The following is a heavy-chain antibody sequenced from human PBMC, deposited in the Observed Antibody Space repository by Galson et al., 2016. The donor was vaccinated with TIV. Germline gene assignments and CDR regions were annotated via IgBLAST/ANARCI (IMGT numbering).Heavy chain of an antibody. J-gene: IGHJ3*02. V-gene: IGHV3-53*01. Sequence: LRLSCAASGFAVNSNYMSWVRQAPGKGLAWVSLIYRDGHTYYADSVKGRFTSSRENSKNTLFLPMNTLRAEDTAVYYCARVRDSGGYSYGDDAFDIWGQGTMVTVSS. CDR2: IYRDGHT. D-gene: IGHD5-18*01. CDR1: GFAVNSNY. CDR3: ARVRDSGGYSYGDDAFDI.